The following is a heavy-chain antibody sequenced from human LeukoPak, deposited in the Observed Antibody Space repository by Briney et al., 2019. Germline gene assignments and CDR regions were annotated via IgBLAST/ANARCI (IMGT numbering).Heavy chain of an antibody. CDR2: ISYDGSNK. V-gene: IGHV3-30*03. CDR1: GFTFSSYG. Sequence: GGSLRLSCAASGFTFSSYGMHWVRQAPGKGLEWVAVISYDGSNKYYADSVKGRFTISRDNAKNSLYLQMNSLRAEDTAVYYCARGTIIAHWGQGTLVTVSS. CDR3: ARGTIIAH. D-gene: IGHD2-21*01. J-gene: IGHJ4*02.